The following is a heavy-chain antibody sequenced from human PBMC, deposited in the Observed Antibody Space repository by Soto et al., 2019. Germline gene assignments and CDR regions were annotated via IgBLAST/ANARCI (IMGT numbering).Heavy chain of an antibody. CDR1: GFTFSNAW. J-gene: IGHJ4*02. D-gene: IGHD3-3*01. CDR2: IKSKTDGGTT. CDR3: TTDQYYDFWSGYRNFDY. V-gene: IGHV3-15*01. Sequence: PGGSLRLSCAASGFTFSNAWMSWVRQAPGKGLEWVGRIKSKTDGGTTDYAAPVKGRFTISRDDSKNTLYLQMNSLKTEDTAVYYCTTDQYYDFWSGYRNFDYWGQGTLVTVSS.